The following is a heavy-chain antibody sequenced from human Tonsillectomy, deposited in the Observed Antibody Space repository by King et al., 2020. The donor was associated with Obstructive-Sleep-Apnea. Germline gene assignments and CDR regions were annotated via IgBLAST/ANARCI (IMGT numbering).Heavy chain of an antibody. CDR1: GFTFSSYW. CDR3: ARAWNYAMDV. Sequence: QLVQSGGGLVQPGGSLRLSCAASGFTFSSYWMRWVRQAPGKGLEWVANIKQDGSEMYYVDSVKGRFTISRDNAKNSLFLQMHSLRVDDTAVYYCARAWNYAMDVWGQGTTVTVSS. V-gene: IGHV3-7*01. J-gene: IGHJ6*02. CDR2: IKQDGSEM. D-gene: IGHD3-3*01.